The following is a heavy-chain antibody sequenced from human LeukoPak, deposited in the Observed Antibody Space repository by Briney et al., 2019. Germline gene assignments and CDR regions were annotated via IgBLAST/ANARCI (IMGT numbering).Heavy chain of an antibody. CDR1: GFTFSSYW. J-gene: IGHJ4*02. D-gene: IGHD3-3*01. CDR2: IKQDGSEK. Sequence: GGSLRLSCAASGFTFSSYWMSWVRQAPGKGLEWVANIKQDGSEKYYVDSVKGRFTISRDNAKNSLHLQMNSLRAEDTAVYYCARGRYDFWSGYYTFDYWGQGTLVTVSS. V-gene: IGHV3-7*01. CDR3: ARGRYDFWSGYYTFDY.